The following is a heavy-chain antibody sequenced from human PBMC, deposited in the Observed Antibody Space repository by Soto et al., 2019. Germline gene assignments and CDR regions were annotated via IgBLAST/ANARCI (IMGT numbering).Heavy chain of an antibody. J-gene: IGHJ6*02. CDR1: CGSFSGCY. CDR2: MNDSVIT. D-gene: IGHD3-10*01. CDR3: ASTFGELLTDYYYGMDV. Sequence: PSETLSLTCAVDCGSFSGCYWSWIRQPPGNGLYCIGEMNDSVITNXXPCLKSRXXISVETSKNQXCLKLXRVTAAYTASXYCASTFGELLTDYYYGMDVWGQGTTVX. V-gene: IGHV4-34*01.